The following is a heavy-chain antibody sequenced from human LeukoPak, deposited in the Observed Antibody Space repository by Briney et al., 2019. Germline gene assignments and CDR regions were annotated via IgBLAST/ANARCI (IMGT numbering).Heavy chain of an antibody. CDR2: INPNSGGT. D-gene: IGHD6-13*01. CDR3: ARGRYPYRSSWYRGYFDY. V-gene: IGHV1-2*02. Sequence: ASVKVSCKASGYTFTSYGISWVRQAPGQGLEWMGWINPNSGGTDFAQKFQGRVTMTRDTSISTAYMELSRLRSDDTAVYYCARGRYPYRSSWYRGYFDYWGQGTLVTVSS. J-gene: IGHJ4*02. CDR1: GYTFTSYG.